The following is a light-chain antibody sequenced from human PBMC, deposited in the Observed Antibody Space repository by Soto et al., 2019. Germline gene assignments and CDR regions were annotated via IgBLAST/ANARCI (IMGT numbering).Light chain of an antibody. CDR2: KVS. Sequence: DVVMTQSPLSLPVTLRQPASISCRSSQSLVYSNGNTYLSWFQQRPGQSPRRLIYKVSNRDSGVPGRFSGSGSGTDFTLKISRVESEDVGVYYCMQNTHWPPITFGQGTRLEIK. V-gene: IGKV2-30*01. CDR1: QSLVYSNGNTY. J-gene: IGKJ5*01. CDR3: MQNTHWPPIT.